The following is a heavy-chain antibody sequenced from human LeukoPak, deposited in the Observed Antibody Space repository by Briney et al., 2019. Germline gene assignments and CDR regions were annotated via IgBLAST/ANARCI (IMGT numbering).Heavy chain of an antibody. J-gene: IGHJ4*02. CDR2: ISAYNGNT. V-gene: IGHV1-18*01. CDR3: ARDKIHSEYSSSSTDY. D-gene: IGHD6-6*01. Sequence: ASVKVSCKASGYTFTSYGIGWVRQAPGQGLEWMGWISAYNGNTNYAQKLQGRVTMTTDTSTSTAYMELRSLRSDDTAVYYCARDKIHSEYSSSSTDYWGQGTLVTVSS. CDR1: GYTFTSYG.